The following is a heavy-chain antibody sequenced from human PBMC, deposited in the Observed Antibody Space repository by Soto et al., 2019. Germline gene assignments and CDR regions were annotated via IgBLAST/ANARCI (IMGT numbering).Heavy chain of an antibody. J-gene: IGHJ5*02. CDR2: ISGYSDNT. D-gene: IGHD2-15*01. CDR3: ARVEGYCSGDSCYGWFDP. Sequence: QVPLVQSGAEVKKPGASVKVSCKASGYTFTTFGISWVRQAPGQGLEWMGWISGYSDNTNYAQKLQGRVTMTTDTSTNTAYMELRSLRSDDTAVYYCARVEGYCSGDSCYGWFDPWGQGTLVTVSS. CDR1: GYTFTTFG. V-gene: IGHV1-18*01.